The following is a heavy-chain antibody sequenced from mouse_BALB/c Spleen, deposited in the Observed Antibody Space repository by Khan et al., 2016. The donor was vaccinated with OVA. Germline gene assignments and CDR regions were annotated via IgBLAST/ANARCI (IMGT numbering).Heavy chain of an antibody. CDR2: IDPFNADT. V-gene: IGHV1-31*01. J-gene: IGHJ3*01. D-gene: IGHD3-3*01. Sequence: VQLKESGPELMKPGASVKISCKASGYSFTSYYMHWMKQSHGKSLEWIGYIDPFNADTDYNQKFKGKATLTVDKSSNTAYMQLTSLTSEESAVEYCVRGTFAYWGQGTLVTVSA. CDR3: VRGTFAY. CDR1: GYSFTSYY.